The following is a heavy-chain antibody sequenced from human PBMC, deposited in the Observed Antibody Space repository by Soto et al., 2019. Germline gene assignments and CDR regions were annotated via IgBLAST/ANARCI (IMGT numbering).Heavy chain of an antibody. Sequence: ASVKVSCKASRYIFTNYYIHWVRQAPGQGLEWMAIINPLPTSGSTNYAQKFQGRVTLTRDTSTSTVYLELSSLRSDDTAVYYCARDLAAAAYWGQGTLVTVSS. CDR2: INPLPTSGST. J-gene: IGHJ4*02. CDR3: ARDLAAAAY. V-gene: IGHV1-46*01. CDR1: RYIFTNYY. D-gene: IGHD6-13*01.